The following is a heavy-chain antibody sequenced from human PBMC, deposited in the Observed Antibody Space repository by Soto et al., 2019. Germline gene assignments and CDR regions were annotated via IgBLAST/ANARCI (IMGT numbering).Heavy chain of an antibody. Sequence: QVQLVESGGGVVQPGRSLRLSCAASGFTFSTHGMHWFRQAPGKGLEWVTIISYDATTKYYADSVKGRFTISRDNSKNTLYLQMDSLSAEDTAVYYCAKGVFGLAVAVADYWGQGTLVTVSS. CDR3: AKGVFGLAVAVADY. CDR2: ISYDATTK. D-gene: IGHD6-19*01. J-gene: IGHJ4*02. CDR1: GFTFSTHG. V-gene: IGHV3-30*18.